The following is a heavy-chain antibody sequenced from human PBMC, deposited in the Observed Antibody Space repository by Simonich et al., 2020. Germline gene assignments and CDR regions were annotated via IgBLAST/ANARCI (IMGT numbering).Heavy chain of an antibody. CDR2: SNPNSGGT. J-gene: IGHJ2*01. CDR1: GYTFTGYY. CDR3: ARGGLGHWYFDL. D-gene: IGHD6-25*01. Sequence: QVQLVQSGAEVKKPGASVKVSCKASGYTFTGYYMHWVRQAPGQGIEWMGWSNPNSGGTNYAQKCKGRVTMTRDTSISTAYMELSRLRSDDTAVYYCARGGLGHWYFDLWGRGTLVTVSS. V-gene: IGHV1-2*02.